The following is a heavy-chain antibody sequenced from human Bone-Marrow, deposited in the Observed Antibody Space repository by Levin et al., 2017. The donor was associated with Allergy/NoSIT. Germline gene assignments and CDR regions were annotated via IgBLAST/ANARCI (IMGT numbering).Heavy chain of an antibody. CDR3: TRGRFDGGAYPIFDF. CDR1: GDSISSDAYF. D-gene: IGHD2-21*01. Sequence: LSLTCTVSGDSISSDAYFWSWLRQPPGKGLEWISYISHTSLTIYYAASVKGRFTISRDNAKNSMYLQMDSLRADDTAIYYCTRGRFDGGAYPIFDFWGQGSPVTVSS. V-gene: IGHV3-11*01. J-gene: IGHJ4*02. CDR2: ISHTSLTI.